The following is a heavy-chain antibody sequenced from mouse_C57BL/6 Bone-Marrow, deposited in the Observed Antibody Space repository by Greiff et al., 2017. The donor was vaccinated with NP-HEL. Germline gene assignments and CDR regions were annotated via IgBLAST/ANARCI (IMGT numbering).Heavy chain of an antibody. CDR2: IDPSDSET. Sequence: VQLQQPGAELVRPGSSVKLSCKASGYTFTSYWMHWVKQRPIQGLEWIGNIDPSDSETHYNQKFKDKATLTVDKSSSTAYMQLSSLTSEDSAVYYCARSDITTVVHWYFDVWGTGTTVTVSS. V-gene: IGHV1-52*01. D-gene: IGHD1-1*01. J-gene: IGHJ1*03. CDR1: GYTFTSYW. CDR3: ARSDITTVVHWYFDV.